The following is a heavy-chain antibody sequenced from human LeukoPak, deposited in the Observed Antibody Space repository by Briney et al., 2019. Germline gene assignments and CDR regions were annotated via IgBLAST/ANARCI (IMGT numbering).Heavy chain of an antibody. CDR1: GGAFSGYY. V-gene: IGHV4-34*01. CDR2: INHSGST. D-gene: IGHD6-13*01. J-gene: IGHJ1*01. Sequence: SETLSLTCAVYGGAFSGYYWSWIRQPPGKGLEWIGEINHSGSTNYNPSLKSRVTISVDTSKNQFSLKLSSVTAADTAVYYCARGRGIAAAGKPTGYFQHWGQGTLVTVSS. CDR3: ARGRGIAAAGKPTGYFQH.